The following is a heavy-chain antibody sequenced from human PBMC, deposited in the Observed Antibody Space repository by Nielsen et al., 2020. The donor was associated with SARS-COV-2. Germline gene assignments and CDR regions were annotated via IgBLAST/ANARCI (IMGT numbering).Heavy chain of an antibody. CDR2: ISSSGSTI. V-gene: IGHV3-48*03. D-gene: IGHD2-2*01. J-gene: IGHJ6*02. CDR3: ARATGYCSSTSCYHYYGMDV. CDR1: GFTFSSYE. Sequence: GGSLRLSCAASGFTFSSYEMNWVRQAPGKGLEWVSYISSSGSTIYYADSVKGRFTISRDNAKNSLYLQMNSLRAEDTAVYYCARATGYCSSTSCYHYYGMDVWGQGTTVTVSS.